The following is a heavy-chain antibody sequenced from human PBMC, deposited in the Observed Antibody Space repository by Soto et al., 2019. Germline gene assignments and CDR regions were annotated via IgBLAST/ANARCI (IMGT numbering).Heavy chain of an antibody. V-gene: IGHV1-18*01. Sequence: QVQLVQSGAEVKKPGASVKVSCKASGYTFTSYGISWVRQAPGQGLEWMGWISAYNGNTNYAQKLQGRVTMPTDTSTSTAYMELRSLRSDDTAVYYCARDRGLSSSWYSYYYYGMDVWGQGTTVTVSS. CDR1: GYTFTSYG. D-gene: IGHD6-13*01. CDR2: ISAYNGNT. J-gene: IGHJ6*02. CDR3: ARDRGLSSSWYSYYYYGMDV.